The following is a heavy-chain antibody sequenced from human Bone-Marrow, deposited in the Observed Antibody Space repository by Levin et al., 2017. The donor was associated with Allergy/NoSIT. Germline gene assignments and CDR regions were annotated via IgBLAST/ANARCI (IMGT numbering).Heavy chain of an antibody. V-gene: IGHV4-59*01. CDR1: GGSISSYY. D-gene: IGHD3-22*01. CDR2: IYYSGST. CDR3: ARGHDSSGYYFDY. J-gene: IGHJ4*02. Sequence: SCTVSGGSISSYYWSWIRQPPGKGLEWIGYIYYSGSTNYNPSLKSRVTISVDTSKNQFSLKLSSVTAADTAVYYCARGHDSSGYYFDYWGQGTLVTVSS.